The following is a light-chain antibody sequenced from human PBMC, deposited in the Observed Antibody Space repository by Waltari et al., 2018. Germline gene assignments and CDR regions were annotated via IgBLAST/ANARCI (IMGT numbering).Light chain of an antibody. J-gene: IGLJ3*02. V-gene: IGLV2-14*01. CDR2: QVN. Sequence: QSALTQPASVSGSPGQSLTLSCTGPSSDVGEYNFVSWYQQHPGKAPQLIISQVNSRPSGVSNRFSGSKSGNTASLTISELQAEDGADYYCSSYTTSNTLWVFGGGTKLTVL. CDR1: SSDVGEYNF. CDR3: SSYTTSNTLWV.